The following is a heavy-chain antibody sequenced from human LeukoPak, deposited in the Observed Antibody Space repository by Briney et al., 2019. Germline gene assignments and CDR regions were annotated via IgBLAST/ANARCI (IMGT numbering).Heavy chain of an antibody. CDR3: ARGFFNFED. Sequence: GGSLRLSCAASGFSVGGYYMSWVRQAPGRGLEWVSVIYSGGDTSYADSVKGRFTVSRGNAKNTVDLHMNGPRPEDTAFYYCARGFFNFEDWGRGTLVTVSS. CDR2: IYSGGDT. V-gene: IGHV3-66*02. D-gene: IGHD3-3*01. CDR1: GFSVGGYY. J-gene: IGHJ4*02.